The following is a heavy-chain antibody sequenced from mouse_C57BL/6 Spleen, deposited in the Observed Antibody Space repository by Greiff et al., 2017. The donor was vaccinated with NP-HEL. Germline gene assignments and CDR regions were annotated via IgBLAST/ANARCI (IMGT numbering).Heavy chain of an antibody. CDR1: GYAFSSSW. V-gene: IGHV1-82*01. CDR2: IYPGDGDT. D-gene: IGHD2-1*01. CDR3: ARDGNFFAY. Sequence: VQLQQSGPELVKPGASVKISCKASGYAFSSSWMNWVKQRPGKGLEWIGRIYPGDGDTNYTGTFKGKATLTADKSSSTAYMQLSSLTSEDSAVYFCARDGNFFAYWGQGTLVTVSA. J-gene: IGHJ3*01.